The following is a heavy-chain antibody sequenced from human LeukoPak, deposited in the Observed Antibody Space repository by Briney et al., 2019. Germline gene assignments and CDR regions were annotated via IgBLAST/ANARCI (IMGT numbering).Heavy chain of an antibody. V-gene: IGHV3-23*01. J-gene: IGHJ4*01. CDR2: ISGSGGST. CDR1: GFTFSSYA. Sequence: GGSLRLSCAASGFTFSSYAMSWVRQAPGKGLEWVSAISGSGGSTYYADSVKGRFTISRDNSKNTLYLQMNSLRAEDTAVYYCEKDSSVYQTPPLFDYWAQGPLVT. CDR3: EKDSSVYQTPPLFDY. D-gene: IGHD3-22*01.